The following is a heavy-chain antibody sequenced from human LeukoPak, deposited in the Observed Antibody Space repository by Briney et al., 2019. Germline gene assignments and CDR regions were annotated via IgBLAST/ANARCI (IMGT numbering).Heavy chain of an antibody. CDR2: MNPNSGNT. Sequence: ASVKVSCRASGYTFTSYAIHWVRQASVQGLEWMGWMNPNSGNTSYAQKFQGRVTLTRKTCMSTAYMAVCSLRSEDTAVDYGARDGSYPDYWGQGTLVTVSS. CDR1: GYTFTSYA. D-gene: IGHD3-10*01. CDR3: ARDGSYPDY. V-gene: IGHV1-8*01. J-gene: IGHJ4*02.